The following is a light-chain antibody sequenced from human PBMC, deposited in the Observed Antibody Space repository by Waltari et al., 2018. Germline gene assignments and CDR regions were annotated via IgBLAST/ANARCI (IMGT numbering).Light chain of an antibody. CDR2: DVT. V-gene: IGLV2-14*03. J-gene: IGLJ3*02. Sequence: QSALTQPASVSGSPGQSITISCTGTSSDVGAYDYVSWYQQHPGKVPKLMIYDVTYLPSGLSNRFSGSKSGITAFLTISGLQAEDEADYYCSSHTSSRTRVFGGGTELTVL. CDR3: SSHTSSRTRV. CDR1: SSDVGAYDY.